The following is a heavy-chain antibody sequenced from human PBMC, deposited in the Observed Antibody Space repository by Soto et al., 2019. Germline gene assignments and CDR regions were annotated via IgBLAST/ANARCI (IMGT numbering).Heavy chain of an antibody. CDR1: GFTFSSYA. D-gene: IGHD3-3*01. V-gene: IGHV3-23*01. J-gene: IGHJ6*02. CDR3: AKYDFWSGHTGYYYGMDV. CDR2: ISGSGGST. Sequence: GGSLRLSCAASGFTFSSYAMSWVRQAPGKGLEWVSAISGSGGSTYYADSVKGRFTISRDNSKNTLYLQMNSLRAEDTAVYYCAKYDFWSGHTGYYYGMDVWGQGTTVTVPS.